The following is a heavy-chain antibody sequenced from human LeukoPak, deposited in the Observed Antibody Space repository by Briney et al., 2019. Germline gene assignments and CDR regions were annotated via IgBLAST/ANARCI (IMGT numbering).Heavy chain of an antibody. CDR3: ARTSIWFGELVPFDY. Sequence: SETLSLTCTVSGGSINNYYWSWIRQPPGKGLEWIGNIYYSGTTKYNPSLKSRVTISVDTSKNQFSLKLTSVTAADTAVYYCARTSIWFGELVPFDYWGQGTLVTVSS. V-gene: IGHV4-59*01. CDR2: IYYSGTT. D-gene: IGHD3-10*01. J-gene: IGHJ4*02. CDR1: GGSINNYY.